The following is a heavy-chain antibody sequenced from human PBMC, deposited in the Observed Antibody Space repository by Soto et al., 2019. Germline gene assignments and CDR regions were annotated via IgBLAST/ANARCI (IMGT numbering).Heavy chain of an antibody. J-gene: IGHJ6*02. CDR2: IDPSDSYT. V-gene: IGHV5-10-1*01. Sequence: PGESLKISCKGSGYSFTSYWISWVRQMPGKGLEWMGRIDPSDSYTNYSPSFQGHVTISADKSISTAYLQWSSLKASDTAMYYCARRAIVATKNNYGMDVWGQGTTVTVSS. CDR3: ARRAIVATKNNYGMDV. D-gene: IGHD5-12*01. CDR1: GYSFTSYW.